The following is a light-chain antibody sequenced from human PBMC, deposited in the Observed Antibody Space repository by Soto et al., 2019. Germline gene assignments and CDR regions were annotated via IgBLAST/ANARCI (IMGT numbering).Light chain of an antibody. J-gene: IGKJ5*01. CDR1: QSLTNSF. Sequence: EFVLTQSPGTLSLSPGERATLSCRASQSLTNSFMDWYQQKPGQAPRLLIYDTSSRASGIPDTFSGSESGTDFTLTISRLETEDCAVFYCQQYGTSEIIFGQGTRLEIK. V-gene: IGKV3-20*01. CDR2: DTS. CDR3: QQYGTSEII.